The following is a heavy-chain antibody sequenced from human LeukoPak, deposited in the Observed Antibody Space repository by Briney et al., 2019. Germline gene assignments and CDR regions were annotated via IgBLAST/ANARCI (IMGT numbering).Heavy chain of an antibody. CDR2: INHSGST. J-gene: IGHJ4*02. Sequence: PSETLSLTCAVYGGSFSGYYWNWIRQPPGKGLEWIGEINHSGSTNYNPSLKSRVTISVDTSKNQFSLKLSSVTAADTAVYYCARAPPMITFGGVIVISGYFDYWGQGTLVTVSS. CDR1: GGSFSGYY. CDR3: ARAPPMITFGGVIVISGYFDY. V-gene: IGHV4-34*01. D-gene: IGHD3-16*02.